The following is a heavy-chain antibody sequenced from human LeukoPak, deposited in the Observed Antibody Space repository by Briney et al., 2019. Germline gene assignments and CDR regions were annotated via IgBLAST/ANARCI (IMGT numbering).Heavy chain of an antibody. CDR2: ISAYNGNT. CDR3: ARDRDYGPDY. J-gene: IGHJ4*02. D-gene: IGHD3-16*01. CDR1: VYTLTSDG. V-gene: IGHV1-18*01. Sequence: ASVKVSCKPSVYTLTSDGISCVRQAPGQGLEWMGWISAYNGNTNYAQKLQGRVTMTTDTSTSTAYMELRSLRSDDTAVYYCARDRDYGPDYWGQGTLVTVSS.